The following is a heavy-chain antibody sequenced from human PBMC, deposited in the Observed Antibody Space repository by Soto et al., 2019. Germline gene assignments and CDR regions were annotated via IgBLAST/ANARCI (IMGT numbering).Heavy chain of an antibody. CDR1: GFTFSSYW. D-gene: IGHD3-9*01. Sequence: GGSLRLSCAASGFTFSSYWMSWVRQAPGKGLEWVANIKQDGSEKYYVDSVKGRFTISRDNAKNSLFLQMNSLRAEDTAVYYCARDFGDYLRRNHYDILTGLILNDYYYYGMDVWGQGTTVTVSS. CDR2: IKQDGSEK. CDR3: ARDFGDYLRRNHYDILTGLILNDYYYYGMDV. V-gene: IGHV3-7*05. J-gene: IGHJ6*02.